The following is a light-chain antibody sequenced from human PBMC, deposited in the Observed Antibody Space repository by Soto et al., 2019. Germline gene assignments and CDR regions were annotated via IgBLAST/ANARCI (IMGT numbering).Light chain of an antibody. J-gene: IGKJ1*01. Sequence: DIQMTQPPSSLSASVGDRVTITCRASQSISKYLNWYQQKPGKAPKLLISAASSLQSGVPSRFSGSGSGTDFTLTISRLQPEDFATYYCQQSYSTPAFGQGTKVDIK. V-gene: IGKV1-39*01. CDR3: QQSYSTPA. CDR1: QSISKY. CDR2: AAS.